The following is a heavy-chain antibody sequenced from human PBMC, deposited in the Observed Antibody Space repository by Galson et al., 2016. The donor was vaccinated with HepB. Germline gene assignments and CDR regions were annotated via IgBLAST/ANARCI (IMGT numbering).Heavy chain of an antibody. CDR3: AKVPLGERKVTFGAVRRKNGITFFDH. Sequence: SLRLSCAASGFSFYSFAMGWVRQAPGKGLEWVSGISDSGGNTWDADSVKGRFIISSDNSKNTLYLQLNRLRAEDTAVYYCAKVPLGERKVTFGAVRRKNGITFFDHWGQGTLVTVSS. V-gene: IGHV3-23*01. CDR1: GFSFYSFA. CDR2: ISDSGGNT. D-gene: IGHD3-16*01. J-gene: IGHJ4*02.